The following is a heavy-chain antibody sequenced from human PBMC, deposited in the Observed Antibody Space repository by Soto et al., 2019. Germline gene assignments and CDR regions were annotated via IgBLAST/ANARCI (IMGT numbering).Heavy chain of an antibody. D-gene: IGHD3-9*01. CDR1: GYTFTGHQ. CDR3: ARGPGLTGYVLSYYSMDV. V-gene: IGHV1-2*02. CDR2: INPNTGDT. Sequence: QVQLVQSGAEVKKLGASVKVSCKASGYTFTGHQIHWVRQAPGQGLEWVGWINPNTGDTNYSQRFQGRVTMTRDTSISTAYMELTRLRSDDTAVYYCARGPGLTGYVLSYYSMDVWGQGTTVTVSS. J-gene: IGHJ6*02.